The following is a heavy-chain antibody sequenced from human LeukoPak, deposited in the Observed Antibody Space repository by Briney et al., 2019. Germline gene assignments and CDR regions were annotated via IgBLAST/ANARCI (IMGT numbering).Heavy chain of an antibody. CDR2: IYYSGTT. V-gene: IGHV4-39*01. D-gene: IGHD3-10*01. Sequence: SETLSLTCTVSGGSISSVNYYWGWIRQPPGKGLEWIGSIYYSGTTYYNPSLKSRVTISVDTSKNQFSLKLSSVTATDTALYYCAKHYMGSSYNHGLDCWGQGTLVTVSS. CDR3: AKHYMGSSYNHGLDC. CDR1: GGSISSVNYY. J-gene: IGHJ4*02.